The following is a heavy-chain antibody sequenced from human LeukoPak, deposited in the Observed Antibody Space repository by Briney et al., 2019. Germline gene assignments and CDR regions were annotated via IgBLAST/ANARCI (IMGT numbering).Heavy chain of an antibody. CDR1: GFTFDDYA. CDR2: ISWNSGSI. V-gene: IGHV3-9*01. CDR3: ARDPGYCSGGSCAPFSDY. Sequence: PGGSLRLSCAASGFTFDDYAMHWVRQAPGKGLEWVSGISWNSGSIGYADSVKGRFTISRDNAKNSLYLQMNSLRAEDTAVYYCARDPGYCSGGSCAPFSDYWSQGTLVTVSS. D-gene: IGHD2-15*01. J-gene: IGHJ4*02.